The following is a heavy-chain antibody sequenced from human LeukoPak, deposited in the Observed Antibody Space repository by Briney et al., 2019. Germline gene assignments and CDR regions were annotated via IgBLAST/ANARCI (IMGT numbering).Heavy chain of an antibody. CDR2: ISGFTSTI. CDR1: GFTFSSYS. CDR3: TRDAATAGTYWYFDL. V-gene: IGHV3-48*02. J-gene: IGHJ2*01. Sequence: SGGSLRLFCGASGFTFSSYSMNWVRKAPGRGLEWISYISGFTSTIYYADSVKGRFTISRDNGKNSLYLQMNSLRDEDTALYYCTRDAATAGTYWYFDLWGRGTLVTVSS. D-gene: IGHD6-13*01.